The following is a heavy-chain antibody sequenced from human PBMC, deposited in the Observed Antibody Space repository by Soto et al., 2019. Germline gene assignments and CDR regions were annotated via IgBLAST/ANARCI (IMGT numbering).Heavy chain of an antibody. V-gene: IGHV5-51*01. Sequence: GESLKISCKGSGYSFTSYWIGWVRQMPGKGLEWMGIIYPGDSDTRYSPSFQGQVTISADKSISTAYLQWSSLKASDTAMHYCARLGGVLAAHYGMDVWGQGTTVTVSS. CDR3: ARLGGVLAAHYGMDV. CDR2: IYPGDSDT. CDR1: GYSFTSYW. D-gene: IGHD6-6*01. J-gene: IGHJ6*02.